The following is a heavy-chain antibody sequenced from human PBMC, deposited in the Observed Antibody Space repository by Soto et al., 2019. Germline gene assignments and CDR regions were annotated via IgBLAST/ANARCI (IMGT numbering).Heavy chain of an antibody. D-gene: IGHD2-21*02. CDR1: GGSISRYY. CDR3: ARDLWGYCGTDCYPLDV. Sequence: QVRLQESGPGLVKPSETLSLTCTVSGGSISRYYWSWIRQPPGKGLEWIGYLYNAGSTIYNPSLKSLVSISVDLSQKQFSLNLNYVTAADTAVYYCARDLWGYCGTDCYPLDVWGQGTTVTVS. J-gene: IGHJ6*02. CDR2: LYNAGST. V-gene: IGHV4-59*01.